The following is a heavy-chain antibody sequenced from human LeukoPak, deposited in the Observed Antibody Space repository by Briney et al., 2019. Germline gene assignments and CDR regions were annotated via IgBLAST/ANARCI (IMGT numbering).Heavy chain of an antibody. CDR3: TRDLPYSSSWESIDY. CDR1: GGSISSSSHY. J-gene: IGHJ4*02. Sequence: SETLSLTCTVSGGSISSSSHYWGWIRQPPGKGLEWIGSIYYSGSTYYNPSLKSRVTISVDTSKNQFSLKLSSVTAADTAVYYCTRDLPYSSSWESIDYWGQGTLVTVSS. CDR2: IYYSGST. D-gene: IGHD6-13*01. V-gene: IGHV4-39*07.